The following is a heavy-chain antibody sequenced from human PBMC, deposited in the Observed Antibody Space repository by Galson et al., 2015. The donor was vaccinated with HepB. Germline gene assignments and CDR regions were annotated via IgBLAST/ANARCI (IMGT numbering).Heavy chain of an antibody. Sequence: SLRLSCAASGFTFSNAWMSWVRQAPGKGLEWVGRIKSKTDGGTTDYAAPVKGRFTISRENAKNSLYLQMNSLRAGDTAVYYCVRAWGGGYMDVWGKGTSVTVSS. J-gene: IGHJ6*03. D-gene: IGHD3-16*01. V-gene: IGHV3-15*01. CDR1: GFTFSNAW. CDR3: VRAWGGGYMDV. CDR2: IKSKTDGGTT.